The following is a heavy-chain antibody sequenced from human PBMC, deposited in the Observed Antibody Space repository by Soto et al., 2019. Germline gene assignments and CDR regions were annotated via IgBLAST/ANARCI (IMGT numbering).Heavy chain of an antibody. J-gene: IGHJ4*02. V-gene: IGHV3-48*02. CDR1: GFTFSSYS. CDR2: ISSGSSTI. D-gene: IGHD1-26*01. Sequence: PGGSLRLSCVASGFTFSSYSMNWVRQAPGKGLQWVSYISSGSSTIYHADSVKGRFTISRDNAKNSLFLQMNSLRDEDTAVYYCARDHGSGSYSYYFDYWGQGTLVTV. CDR3: ARDHGSGSYSYYFDY.